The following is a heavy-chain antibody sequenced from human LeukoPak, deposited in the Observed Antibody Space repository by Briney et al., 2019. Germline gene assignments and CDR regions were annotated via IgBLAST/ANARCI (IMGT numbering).Heavy chain of an antibody. V-gene: IGHV3-43D*03. D-gene: IGHD6-13*01. J-gene: IGHJ4*02. CDR1: GFTFDGYA. Sequence: PGGSLRLSCAASGFTFDGYAMHWVRQTPGKGLEWVSLINCAGGSTYYADSVKGRFTISRDNSKNSLYLQMHSLRAEDTAFYYWVREGSRWYYFDYWGQGTLVTVSS. CDR3: VREGSRWYYFDY. CDR2: INCAGGST.